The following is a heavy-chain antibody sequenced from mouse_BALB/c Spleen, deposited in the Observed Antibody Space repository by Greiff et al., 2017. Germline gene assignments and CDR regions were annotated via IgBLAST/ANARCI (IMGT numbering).Heavy chain of an antibody. Sequence: EVKLVESGGGLVKPGGSLKLSCAASGFTFSSYAMSWVRQSPEKRLEWVAEISSVGNYTYYPDTVTGRFTISRDNAKNTLYLEMSSLRSEDTAMYYCARITTANAMDYWGQGTSVTVSS. CDR2: ISSVGNYT. CDR1: GFTFSSYA. V-gene: IGHV5-9-4*01. D-gene: IGHD1-2*01. J-gene: IGHJ4*01. CDR3: ARITTANAMDY.